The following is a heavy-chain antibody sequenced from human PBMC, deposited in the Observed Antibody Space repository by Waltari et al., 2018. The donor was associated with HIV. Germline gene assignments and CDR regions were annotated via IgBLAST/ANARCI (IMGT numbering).Heavy chain of an antibody. V-gene: IGHV4-39*01. CDR1: GGSISSSSYY. CDR2: IYYSGST. Sequence: QLQLQESGPGLVKPSETLSLTCTVSGGSISSSSYYWGWIRQPPGKGLEWIGSIYYSGSTHSNPSLKSRVTISVDTSKNHFSLKLSSVTAADTAVYYCARQGGYDILTGYYTYFDYWGQGTLVTVSS. CDR3: ARQGGYDILTGYYTYFDY. J-gene: IGHJ4*02. D-gene: IGHD3-9*01.